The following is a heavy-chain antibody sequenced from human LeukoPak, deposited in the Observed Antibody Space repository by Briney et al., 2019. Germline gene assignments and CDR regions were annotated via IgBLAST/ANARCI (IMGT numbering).Heavy chain of an antibody. CDR2: IHHTGIT. Sequence: PSETLSLTCTVSGGSIRSSDWWSWVRQPPGKGLEWIGEIHHTGITNYNPSLKSRVTMSIDESKNQLSLRLTSVTAADTAIYYCARVISSAWRQNDYWGQGTLVTVSS. J-gene: IGHJ4*02. CDR3: ARVISSAWRQNDY. D-gene: IGHD6-19*01. V-gene: IGHV4-4*02. CDR1: GGSIRSSDW.